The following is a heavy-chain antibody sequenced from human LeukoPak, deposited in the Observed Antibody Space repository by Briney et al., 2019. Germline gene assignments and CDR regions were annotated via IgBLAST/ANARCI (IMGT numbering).Heavy chain of an antibody. CDR1: GFTFSSHI. J-gene: IGHJ4*02. V-gene: IGHV3-23*01. CDR2: ISVSGGST. D-gene: IGHD3-10*01. Sequence: GGSLRLSCAASGFTFSSHIMSWVRQAPGKGLEWVSTISVSGGSTYYADSVKGRFTISRDNSKNTLYLQMNSLRAEDTAVYYCAKDSDYYGSGQYYFDYWGQGTLVTVSS. CDR3: AKDSDYYGSGQYYFDY.